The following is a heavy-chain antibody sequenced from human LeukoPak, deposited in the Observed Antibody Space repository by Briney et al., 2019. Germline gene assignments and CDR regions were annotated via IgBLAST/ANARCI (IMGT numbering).Heavy chain of an antibody. V-gene: IGHV3-11*03. CDR2: ISSSSSYT. Sequence: GGSLRLSCAASGFTFSDYYISWIRQAPGKGLEWVSYISSSSSYTNYADSVKGRFTISRDNAKNSLYLQMNSLRAEDTAVYYCARYGYGDSNWFDPWGQGTLVTVSS. D-gene: IGHD4-17*01. J-gene: IGHJ5*02. CDR3: ARYGYGDSNWFDP. CDR1: GFTFSDYY.